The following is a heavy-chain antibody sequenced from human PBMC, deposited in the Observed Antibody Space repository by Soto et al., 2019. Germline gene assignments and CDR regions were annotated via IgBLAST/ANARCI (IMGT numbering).Heavy chain of an antibody. Sequence: GWSLRLSCAASGFTFSNYWMNWVRHAPGKGLEWVARINIDGSSTTYADSVKGRFTVSRDNVKNTLNLQMNSRNVADTAEYFCARSGYSGYDAWGQGTLVTVSS. J-gene: IGHJ1*01. D-gene: IGHD5-12*01. V-gene: IGHV3-74*01. CDR2: INIDGSST. CDR1: GFTFSNYW. CDR3: ARSGYSGYDA.